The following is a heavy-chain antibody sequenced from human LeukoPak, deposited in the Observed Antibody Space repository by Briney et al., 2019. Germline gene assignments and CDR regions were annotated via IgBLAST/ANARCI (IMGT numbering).Heavy chain of an antibody. Sequence: ASETLSLTCAVYGGSFSGCYWNWIRQPPGKGLEWIGEINHSGGTNYNPSLKSRVTISVDTSKNQFSLKLSSVTAADTAVYYCAREGDDYSNYFDYWGQGTLVTVSS. J-gene: IGHJ4*02. V-gene: IGHV4-34*01. D-gene: IGHD4-4*01. CDR2: INHSGGT. CDR1: GGSFSGCY. CDR3: AREGDDYSNYFDY.